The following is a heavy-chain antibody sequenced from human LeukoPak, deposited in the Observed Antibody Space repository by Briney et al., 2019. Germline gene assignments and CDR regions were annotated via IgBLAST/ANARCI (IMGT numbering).Heavy chain of an antibody. Sequence: ASVKVPRKASGYAFTSYGISWVRQAPGQGLEWMGWISAYNGNTNYAQKLQGRVTMTTDTSTSTAYMELRSLRSDDTAVYYCARAPRRITMVRGVDYWGQGTLVTVSS. CDR3: ARAPRRITMVRGVDY. D-gene: IGHD3-10*01. CDR1: GYAFTSYG. V-gene: IGHV1-18*01. J-gene: IGHJ4*02. CDR2: ISAYNGNT.